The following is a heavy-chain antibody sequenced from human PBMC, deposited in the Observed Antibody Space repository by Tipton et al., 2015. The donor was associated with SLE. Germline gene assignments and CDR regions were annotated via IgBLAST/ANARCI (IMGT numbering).Heavy chain of an antibody. CDR1: GGSISSHY. V-gene: IGHV4-59*11. Sequence: PGLVKPSETLSLTCTVSGGSISSHYWSWIRQPPGKGLEWIGYIYYSGSTNYNPSLRSRVTISVDTSKNQFSLKLSSVTAADTAVYYCARLGMAAAGTGPYYFDYWGQGTLVTVSS. D-gene: IGHD6-13*01. CDR2: IYYSGST. CDR3: ARLGMAAAGTGPYYFDY. J-gene: IGHJ4*02.